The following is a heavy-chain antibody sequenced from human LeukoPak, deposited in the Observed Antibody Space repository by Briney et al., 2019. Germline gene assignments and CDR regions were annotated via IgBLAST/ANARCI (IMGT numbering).Heavy chain of an antibody. Sequence: GGSLRLSCAASGFTFCSYSMNWVRQAPGKGLEWVSSISSSSSYIYYADSVKGRFTISRDNAKNSLSLQMNSLRAEDTAVYYCAREASDYYDSSGGFDYWGQGTLVTVSS. CDR2: ISSSSSYI. D-gene: IGHD3-22*01. CDR3: AREASDYYDSSGGFDY. J-gene: IGHJ4*02. CDR1: GFTFCSYS. V-gene: IGHV3-21*01.